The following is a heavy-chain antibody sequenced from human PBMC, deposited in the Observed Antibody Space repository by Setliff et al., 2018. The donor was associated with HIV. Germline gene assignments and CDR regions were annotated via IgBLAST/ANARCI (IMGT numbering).Heavy chain of an antibody. CDR3: AAFLVSPVTTQDY. V-gene: IGHV4-30-2*01. CDR2: IYHSGSS. Sequence: SETLSLTCVVSGDSIRNGGYSWTWIRQPPGKGLEWIGFIYHSGSSFYNPSLKSRVTISRDRSANQFSLKLTSVTAADTAMYYCAAFLVSPVTTQDYWGQGTPVTVSS. J-gene: IGHJ4*02. CDR1: GDSIRNGGYS. D-gene: IGHD4-17*01.